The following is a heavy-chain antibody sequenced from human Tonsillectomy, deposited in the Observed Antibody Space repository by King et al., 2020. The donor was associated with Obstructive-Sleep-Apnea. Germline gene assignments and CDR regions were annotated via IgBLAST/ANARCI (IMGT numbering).Heavy chain of an antibody. CDR1: GFTFSTYS. V-gene: IGHV3-48*04. CDR3: ARDYISETYYYYYGMDV. D-gene: IGHD3-9*01. J-gene: IGHJ6*02. Sequence: VQLVESGGGLVQPGGSLRLSCGASGFTFSTYSMNWVRQAPGKGLEWISYISSDSSITYYAESAKGRFTISRENAKNSLYLQMNNLRAEDTAMYYCARDYISETYYYYYGMDVWGQGTTVTVSS. CDR2: ISSDSSIT.